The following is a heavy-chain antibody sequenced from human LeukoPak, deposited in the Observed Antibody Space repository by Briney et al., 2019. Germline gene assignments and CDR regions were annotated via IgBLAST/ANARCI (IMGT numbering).Heavy chain of an antibody. CDR1: GYSFTVYW. CDR3: ARHFYGDYAFDS. D-gene: IGHD4-17*01. V-gene: IGHV5-10-1*01. Sequence: HGESPQISCKGSGYSFTVYWITWVRQMPGKGLEWMGTIDPSDSYTNYSPSFQGHVTISADKSINSAYLQWSSLKTSDSAIYYCARHFYGDYAFDSWGQGTMVTVSS. J-gene: IGHJ4*02. CDR2: IDPSDSYT.